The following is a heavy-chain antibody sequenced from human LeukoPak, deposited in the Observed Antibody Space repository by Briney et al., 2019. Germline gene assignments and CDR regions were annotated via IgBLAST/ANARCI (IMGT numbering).Heavy chain of an antibody. CDR1: GLTFRSTG. V-gene: IGHV3-30*18. Sequence: GRSLRFSCAALGLTFRSTGSHWVRQAPGKGLEWVAVISYDGSNKYYADSVKGRFTISRDNSKNTLYLQMNSPRAEDTAVYYFVKDSGDYSFFDYWGQGTLVTVSS. D-gene: IGHD4-17*01. CDR2: ISYDGSNK. CDR3: VKDSGDYSFFDY. J-gene: IGHJ4*02.